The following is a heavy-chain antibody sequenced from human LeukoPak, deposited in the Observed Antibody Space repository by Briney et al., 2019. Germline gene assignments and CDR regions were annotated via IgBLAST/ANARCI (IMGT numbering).Heavy chain of an antibody. D-gene: IGHD1-14*01. CDR3: ATYLFITNMDV. J-gene: IGHJ6*03. V-gene: IGHV1-8*02. CDR1: GYTFTSYD. Sequence: GASVKVSCKASGYTFTSYDINWVRQATGQGLEWMGWMNPNSGNTGYAQKFQGRVTMTRDTSTSTVYMELSSLRSEDTAVYYCATYLFITNMDVWGKGTTVTVSS. CDR2: MNPNSGNT.